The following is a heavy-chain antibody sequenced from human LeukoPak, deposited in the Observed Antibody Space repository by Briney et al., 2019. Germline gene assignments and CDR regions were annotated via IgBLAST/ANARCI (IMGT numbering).Heavy chain of an antibody. J-gene: IGHJ5*02. Sequence: PGGSLRLSCAASGFTFSSYWMHWVRQAPGKGLEWVSAISGSGGSTYYADSVKGRFTISRDNSKNTLYLQMNSLRAEDTAVYYCAKAIAVAATWLAWGQGTLVTVSS. CDR2: ISGSGGST. CDR3: AKAIAVAATWLA. V-gene: IGHV3-23*01. D-gene: IGHD6-19*01. CDR1: GFTFSSYW.